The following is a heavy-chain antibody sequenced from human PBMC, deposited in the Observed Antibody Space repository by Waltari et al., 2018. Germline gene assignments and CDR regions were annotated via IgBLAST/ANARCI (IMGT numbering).Heavy chain of an antibody. D-gene: IGHD5-12*01. Sequence: EVQLVQSGAEVKKPGESLKIPCKSSGYSFTSYLIAWASQMPGKGLEWMGIIYPGDFDTRYSPSFQGQVTISADKSISTAYLQWSSLKASDTAMYYCARRYSGYRGYFDYWAQGTLVTVSS. V-gene: IGHV5-51*01. CDR1: GYSFTSYL. CDR2: IYPGDFDT. CDR3: ARRYSGYRGYFDY. J-gene: IGHJ4*02.